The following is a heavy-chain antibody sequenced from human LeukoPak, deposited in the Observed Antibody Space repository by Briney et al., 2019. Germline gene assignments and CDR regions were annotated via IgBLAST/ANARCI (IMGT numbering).Heavy chain of an antibody. Sequence: GGSLRLSCVASGFTFGKYWMSWVRQAPGKGLEWVSNIKLDGSEKNYVDSVKGRFTISRDNTKNSLYQQMNSLRVEDTAVFYCARDQYDTWSRRGNFDSWGQGTLVIVSS. V-gene: IGHV3-7*03. CDR2: IKLDGSEK. CDR3: ARDQYDTWSRRGNFDS. CDR1: GFTFGKYW. J-gene: IGHJ4*02. D-gene: IGHD3-3*01.